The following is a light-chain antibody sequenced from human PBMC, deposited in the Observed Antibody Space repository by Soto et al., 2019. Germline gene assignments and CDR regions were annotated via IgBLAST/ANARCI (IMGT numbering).Light chain of an antibody. V-gene: IGLV4-69*01. CDR2: LNSDGSH. J-gene: IGLJ2*01. Sequence: QSVLTQSPSASASLGASVKLTCTLSSGHSNYVIAWHQQQPEKGPRYLMKLNSDGSHSTGDGIPDRGSGSSSGAERYLTISSLQSEDEADYYCQSWHTGIRVFGGGTKLTVL. CDR3: QSWHTGIRV. CDR1: SGHSNYV.